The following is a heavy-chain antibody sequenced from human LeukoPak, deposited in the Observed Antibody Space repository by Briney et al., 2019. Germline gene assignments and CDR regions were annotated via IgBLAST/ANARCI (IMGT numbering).Heavy chain of an antibody. Sequence: GGSLRLSCAASGFTVSSNYMSWVREAPGKGLEWVSVIYSGGSTYYADSVRGRFTISRDNSKNTLYLQMDSLRAEDTAVYYCASTLQSYSSEPYYYYYYYMDVWGKGTTVTVSS. D-gene: IGHD6-25*01. CDR2: IYSGGST. V-gene: IGHV3-53*01. J-gene: IGHJ6*03. CDR1: GFTVSSNY. CDR3: ASTLQSYSSEPYYYYYYYMDV.